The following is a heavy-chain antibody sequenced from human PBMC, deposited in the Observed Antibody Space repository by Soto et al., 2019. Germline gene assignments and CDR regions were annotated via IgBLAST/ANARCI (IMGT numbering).Heavy chain of an antibody. J-gene: IGHJ5*02. CDR2: ISAYNGNT. D-gene: IGHD6-13*01. CDR3: ARLSSSWYYGWFDP. V-gene: IGHV1-18*01. CDR1: GYTFTSYG. Sequence: EASVKVSCKASGYTFTSYGISWVRQAPGQGLEWMGWISAYNGNTNYAQKLQGRVTMTTDTSTSTAYMELRSLRSDDTAVYYCARLSSSWYYGWFDPWGQGTLVTVSS.